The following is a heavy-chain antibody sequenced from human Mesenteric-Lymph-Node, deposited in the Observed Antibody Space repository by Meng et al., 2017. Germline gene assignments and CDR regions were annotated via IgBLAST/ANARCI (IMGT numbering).Heavy chain of an antibody. CDR3: ARDSSGCPGYGMDF. CDR1: GFTFSSYA. CDR2: ISYDGSNK. D-gene: IGHD6-19*01. J-gene: IGHJ6*02. V-gene: IGHV3-30*04. Sequence: GESLKISCAASGFTFSSYAMHWVRQAPGKGLEWVAVISYDGSNKYYADSVKGRFTISRDNSKNTLYLQMNSLIAEDTALYYCARDSSGCPGYGMDFWGQGTTVTVSS.